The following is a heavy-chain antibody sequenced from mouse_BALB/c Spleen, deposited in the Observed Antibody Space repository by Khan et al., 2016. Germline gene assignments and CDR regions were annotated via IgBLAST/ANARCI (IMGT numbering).Heavy chain of an antibody. J-gene: IGHJ3*01. CDR1: GFNIKDTY. D-gene: IGHD2-4*01. CDR3: ARSPYDYDVGFAY. Sequence: VQLQQSGAELVKPGASVKLSCTASGFNIKDTYMHWVKQRPEQGLEWIGRIDPANGNNKYDPKIQGKATITEDTSTNTDYLQLSSLTSEDTAVYSCARSPYDYDVGFAYWGQGTLVTVSA. CDR2: IDPANGNN. V-gene: IGHV14-3*02.